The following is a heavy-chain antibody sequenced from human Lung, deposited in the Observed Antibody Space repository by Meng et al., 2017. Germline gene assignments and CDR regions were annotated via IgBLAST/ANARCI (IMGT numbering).Heavy chain of an antibody. CDR2: IYNSGST. J-gene: IGHJ2*01. V-gene: IGHV4-30-4*01. Sequence: VQRRQSGTALAKPSQTLSITGTVSGVSISRINYYWRWIRQAPGKGLEWSGHIYNSGSTYYNPSLKSRITISVDTSKNQFSLKLSSVTAADTAVYYCARGQKGYFDLWGRGTLVTVSS. CDR1: GVSISRINYY. CDR3: ARGQKGYFDL.